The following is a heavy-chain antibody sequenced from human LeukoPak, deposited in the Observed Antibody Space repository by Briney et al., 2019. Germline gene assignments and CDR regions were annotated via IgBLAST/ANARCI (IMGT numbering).Heavy chain of an antibody. V-gene: IGHV3-30*18. CDR2: ISYDGNNK. CDR1: GFTFSSYG. CDR3: AKYQRQWLPKGGFDY. Sequence: GRSLRLSCAASGFTFSSYGMHWVRQAPGKGLERVAVISYDGNNKYYADSVKGRFTISRDNSKNTLYLQMDNLRAEDTAVYYCAKYQRQWLPKGGFDYWGQGTLVTVSS. D-gene: IGHD6-19*01. J-gene: IGHJ4*02.